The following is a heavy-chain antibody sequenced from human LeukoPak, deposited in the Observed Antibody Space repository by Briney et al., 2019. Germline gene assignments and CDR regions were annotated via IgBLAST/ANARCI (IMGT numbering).Heavy chain of an antibody. Sequence: GGSLRLSCAASGFTFSSYAMSWVRQAPGKGLEWLSAISGSGGSTYYADSVKGRFTTSRDNSKNTLYLQMNSLRAEDTAVYYCAKRGLGNYYDSSGYYDPIDYWGQGTLVTVSS. V-gene: IGHV3-23*01. CDR1: GFTFSSYA. CDR3: AKRGLGNYYDSSGYYDPIDY. J-gene: IGHJ4*02. CDR2: ISGSGGST. D-gene: IGHD3-22*01.